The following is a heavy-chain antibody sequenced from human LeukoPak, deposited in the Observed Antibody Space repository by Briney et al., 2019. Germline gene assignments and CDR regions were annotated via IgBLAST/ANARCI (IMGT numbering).Heavy chain of an antibody. CDR2: IRYDGSKK. V-gene: IGHV3-30*02. CDR1: GFIFSSYG. CDR3: ARALIGYYFDY. J-gene: IGHJ4*02. D-gene: IGHD2-8*01. Sequence: GGSLRLSCAASGFIFSSYGMHWVRQAPGKGLEWVAFIRYDGSKKYYADSVKGRFTISRDNSKNTLYLLMNSLRAEDTAVYYCARALIGYYFDYWGQGTLVTVSS.